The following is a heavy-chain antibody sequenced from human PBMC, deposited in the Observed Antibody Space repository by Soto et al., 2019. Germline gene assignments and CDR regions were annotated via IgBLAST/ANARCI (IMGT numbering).Heavy chain of an antibody. Sequence: SETLSLTCTVSGGSISSYYWSWIRQPPGKGLEWIGYIYYSGSTNYNPSLKSRVTISVDTSKNQFSLKLSSVTAADTAVYYCARDPGHIAAADLRYYYYYGMDVWGQGTTVTVSS. CDR3: ARDPGHIAAADLRYYYYYGMDV. J-gene: IGHJ6*02. D-gene: IGHD6-13*01. CDR2: IYYSGST. CDR1: GGSISSYY. V-gene: IGHV4-59*01.